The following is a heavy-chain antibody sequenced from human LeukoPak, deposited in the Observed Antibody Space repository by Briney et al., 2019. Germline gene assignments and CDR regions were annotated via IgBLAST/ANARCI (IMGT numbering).Heavy chain of an antibody. CDR1: GFTFDDYA. Sequence: GGSLRLSCAASGFTFDDYAMHWVRQAPGKGLEWVSGISWNSGSIGYADSVKGRFTISRDNAKNSLYLQMNSLRAEDMAVYYCARAARITMIVAKGGAFDIWGQGTMVTVSS. CDR3: ARAARITMIVAKGGAFDI. CDR2: ISWNSGSI. J-gene: IGHJ3*02. V-gene: IGHV3-9*03. D-gene: IGHD3-22*01.